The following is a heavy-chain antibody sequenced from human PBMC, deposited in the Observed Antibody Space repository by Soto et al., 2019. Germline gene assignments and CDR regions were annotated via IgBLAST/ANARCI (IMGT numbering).Heavy chain of an antibody. D-gene: IGHD6-13*01. V-gene: IGHV3-74*01. CDR1: GFYFSGYW. J-gene: IGHJ4*02. Sequence: VGSLRLSCAASGFYFSGYWMHWVRQVPWKGLAWVSRINTDGSDTLYADSVQDRFTISRDNTKNTLYLQIRSLQAQDTAIYYCVRAAARGDSWGQGTLVTDSS. CDR3: VRAAARGDS. CDR2: INTDGSDT.